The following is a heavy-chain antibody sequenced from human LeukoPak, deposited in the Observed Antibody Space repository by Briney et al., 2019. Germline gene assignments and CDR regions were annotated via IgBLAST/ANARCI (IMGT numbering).Heavy chain of an antibody. V-gene: IGHV3-48*01. CDR2: ISSSTSTI. D-gene: IGHD2-15*01. CDR1: GFTFSSYT. CDR3: ARADCSGGSCYSGWYFDL. J-gene: IGHJ2*01. Sequence: PGGSLRLSCAASGFTFSSYTMNWVRQAPGKGLEWVSYISSSTSTIYYADSVKGRFTISRDNAKNSLYLQMNSLRAEDTAFYYCARADCSGGSCYSGWYFDLWGRGTLVTVSS.